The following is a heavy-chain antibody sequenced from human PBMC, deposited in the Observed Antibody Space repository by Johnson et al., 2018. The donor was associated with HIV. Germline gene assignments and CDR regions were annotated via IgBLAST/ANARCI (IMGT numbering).Heavy chain of an antibody. D-gene: IGHD6-13*01. CDR2: ISYDGSNN. V-gene: IGHV3-30*04. Sequence: VQLVESGGGLVRPGGSLRLSCAASGFTFSSYAMHWVRQAPGKGLEWVAVISYDGSNNYSADSVKGRFPISRDNSKNTLYLQMNSLRAEDTAVYYCARYIAAAGFSDAFDIWGQGTMVTVSS. J-gene: IGHJ3*02. CDR1: GFTFSSYA. CDR3: ARYIAAAGFSDAFDI.